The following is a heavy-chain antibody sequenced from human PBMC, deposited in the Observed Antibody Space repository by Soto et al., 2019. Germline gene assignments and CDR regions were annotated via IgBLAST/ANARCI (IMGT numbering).Heavy chain of an antibody. Sequence: ASVKVSCKASGCTFTSYAMHWVRQAPGQRLEWMGWINAGNGNTKYSQKFQGRVTITRDTSASTAYMELSSLRSEDTAVYYCARGGLGTPSHDYWGQGTLVTVSS. V-gene: IGHV1-3*01. CDR3: ARGGLGTPSHDY. CDR1: GCTFTSYA. CDR2: INAGNGNT. J-gene: IGHJ4*02. D-gene: IGHD1-7*01.